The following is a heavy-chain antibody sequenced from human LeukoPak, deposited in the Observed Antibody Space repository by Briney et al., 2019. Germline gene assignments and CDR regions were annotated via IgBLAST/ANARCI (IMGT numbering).Heavy chain of an antibody. V-gene: IGHV4-59*01. CDR3: ARGFYSPAY. CDR1: GGSISSDY. D-gene: IGHD4-11*01. J-gene: IGHJ4*02. CDR2: IYYSGRT. Sequence: SETLSLTCTVSGGSISSDYWSWIRQPPGKGLEWVGYIYYSGRTFYNPSLKSRVTMSVDTPKNQFSLKLSSVTAADTAIYYCARGFYSPAYWGQGTLVTVSS.